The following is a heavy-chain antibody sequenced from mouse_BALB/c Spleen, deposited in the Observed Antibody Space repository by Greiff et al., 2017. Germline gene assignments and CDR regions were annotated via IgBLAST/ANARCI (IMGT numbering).Heavy chain of an antibody. V-gene: IGHV1-9*01. D-gene: IGHD2-4*01. CDR2: ILPGSGST. J-gene: IGHJ4*01. CDR3: ARIPFYDYDPMDY. CDR1: GYTFSSYW. Sequence: QVQLQQSGAELMKPGASVKISCKATGYTFSSYWIEWVKQRPGHGLEWIGEILPGSGSTNYNEKFKGKATFTADTSSNTAYMQLSSLTSEDSAVYYCARIPFYDYDPMDYWGQGTSVTVSS.